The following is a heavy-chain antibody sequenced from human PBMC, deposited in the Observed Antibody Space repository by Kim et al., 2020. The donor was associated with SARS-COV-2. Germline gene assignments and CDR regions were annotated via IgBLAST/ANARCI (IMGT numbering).Heavy chain of an antibody. CDR2: IDSSGYSI. J-gene: IGHJ4*02. V-gene: IGHV3-21*01. Sequence: GGSLRLSCAASGLSFSTYSMAWGRQAPGEGLEWVSSIDSSGYSIYYADSVKGRFTFSRDNAKNSVYLQMNRLRAEDTALYFCLRLIHGHFNYWGQGVPVTVSS. CDR3: LRLIHGHFNY. CDR1: GLSFSTYS.